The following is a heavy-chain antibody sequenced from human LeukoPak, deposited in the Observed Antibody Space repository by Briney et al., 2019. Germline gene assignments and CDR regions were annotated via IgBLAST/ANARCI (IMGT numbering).Heavy chain of an antibody. V-gene: IGHV3-53*05. Sequence: PGGSLRLSCAASGFTVSSNYMSWVRQAPGKGLEWVSVIYSGGSTYYADSVKGRFTISRDNAKNSLYLQMNSLRVEDTALYYCAKADGYSSSSPFDYWGQGTLVTVSS. D-gene: IGHD6-13*01. CDR2: IYSGGST. CDR1: GFTVSSNY. J-gene: IGHJ4*02. CDR3: AKADGYSSSSPFDY.